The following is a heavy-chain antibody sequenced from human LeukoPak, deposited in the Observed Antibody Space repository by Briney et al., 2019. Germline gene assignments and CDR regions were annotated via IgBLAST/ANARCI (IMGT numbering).Heavy chain of an antibody. CDR2: IGAAGAHT. CDR1: GFRFSYHD. CDR3: ARELGGTKTGGFDI. J-gene: IGHJ3*02. V-gene: IGHV3-64*02. Sequence: GSLRLSCAASGFRFSYHDMHWVRQAPGKGLEFVSSIGAAGAHTFYADSVKGRFTTSRDNFQSTMYLQMDGLRPEDSAVYYCARELGGTKTGGFDIWGQGTVVTVSS. D-gene: IGHD1-14*01.